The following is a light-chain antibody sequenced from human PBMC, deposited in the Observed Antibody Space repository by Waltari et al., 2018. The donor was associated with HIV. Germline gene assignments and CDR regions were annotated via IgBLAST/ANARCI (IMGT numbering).Light chain of an antibody. CDR1: QAISTY. J-gene: IGKJ3*01. Sequence: DIQMTQSPSSLPASLADNVFITCRASQAISTYLNWYQKKPGKAPVLLVYSASTLQPGAPSRFRGSGSGRDFSLSISGLQSEDSATYFCQQSYGSPFNFGPGTK. CDR2: SAS. V-gene: IGKV1-39*01. CDR3: QQSYGSPFN.